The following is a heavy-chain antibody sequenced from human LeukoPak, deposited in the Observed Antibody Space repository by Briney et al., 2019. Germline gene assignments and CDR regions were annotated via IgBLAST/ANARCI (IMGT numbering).Heavy chain of an antibody. J-gene: IGHJ4*02. CDR1: GYTLTELS. V-gene: IGHV1-24*01. CDR3: ATAPMYSGSYYIPVSFDY. D-gene: IGHD1-26*01. CDR2: FDPEDGET. Sequence: ASVKVSCKVSGYTLTELSMHWVRQAPGKGLEWMGGFDPEDGETIYAQKFQGRVTMTEDTSTDTAYMELSSLRSEDTAVYYCATAPMYSGSYYIPVSFDYWGQGTLVTVSS.